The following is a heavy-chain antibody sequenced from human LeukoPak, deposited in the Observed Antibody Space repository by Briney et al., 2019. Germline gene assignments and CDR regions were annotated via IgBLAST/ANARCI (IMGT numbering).Heavy chain of an antibody. J-gene: IGHJ5*02. CDR2: IYWNDDK. Sequence: SGPTLVKPTQTLTLTCTFSGFSLSTSGVGVAWIRQPPGKALEWLALIYWNDDKRYSPSLKRRLTITKDTSKNQVVLTMTNMDPVDTATYYCAHLRAIWFGELSWFDPWGQGTLVTVSS. CDR1: GFSLSTSGVG. V-gene: IGHV2-5*01. CDR3: AHLRAIWFGELSWFDP. D-gene: IGHD3-10*01.